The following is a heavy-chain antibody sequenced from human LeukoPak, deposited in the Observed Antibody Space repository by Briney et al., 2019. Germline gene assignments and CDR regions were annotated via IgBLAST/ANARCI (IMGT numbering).Heavy chain of an antibody. CDR3: ARVGDCVWGTQRYFDY. D-gene: IGHD3-16*01. V-gene: IGHV1-69*05. CDR1: GGTFSSYA. CDR2: IIPIFGTA. J-gene: IGHJ4*02. Sequence: GASVKVSCKASGGTFSSYAISWVRQAPGQGLEWMVGIIPIFGTANYAQKFQGRVTITTDESTSTAYMELSSLRSEDTAVYYCARVGDCVWGTQRYFDYWGQGALVTVSS.